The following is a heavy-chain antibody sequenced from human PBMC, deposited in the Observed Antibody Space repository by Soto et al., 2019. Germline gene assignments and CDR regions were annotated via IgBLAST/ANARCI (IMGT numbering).Heavy chain of an antibody. Sequence: PGGLLRLCWAVSGFTCSDYYMSWIRQAPGKGLEWVSYISSSGSTIYYADSVKGRFTISRDNAKNSLYLQMNSLRAEDTAVYYCARFYGVAMGYGMDVWGQGTTVTVSS. CDR1: GFTCSDYY. CDR3: ARFYGVAMGYGMDV. J-gene: IGHJ6*02. CDR2: ISSSGSTI. V-gene: IGHV3-11*01. D-gene: IGHD4-17*01.